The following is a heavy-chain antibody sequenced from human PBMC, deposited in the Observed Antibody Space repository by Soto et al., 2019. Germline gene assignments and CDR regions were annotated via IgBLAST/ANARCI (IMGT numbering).Heavy chain of an antibody. CDR1: GFTVSSDY. V-gene: IGHV3-66*01. D-gene: IGHD6-13*01. CDR2: IYSGGST. CDR3: ASIPYSSSWKYYFDY. J-gene: IGHJ4*02. Sequence: EVQLVESGGGLVQPGGSLRLSCAASGFTVSSDYMSWVRQAPGKGLEWVSVIYSGGSTYYADSVKGRFTISRDNSKNTLYLQMNRLRAEDTAVYYCASIPYSSSWKYYFDYWGQGTLVTVSS.